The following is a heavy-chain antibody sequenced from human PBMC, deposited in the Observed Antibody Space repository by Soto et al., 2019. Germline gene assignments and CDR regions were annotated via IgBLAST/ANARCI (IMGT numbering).Heavy chain of an antibody. CDR1: GYTFTSYD. CDR3: ARVGRGRAAAGRSPQYYYYYGMDV. Sequence: QVQLVQSGAEVKKPGASVKVSGKASGYTFTSYDINWVRQATGQGLEWMGWMNPNSGNTGYAQKFQGRVTMTRNTSISTAYMELRSLRSEDTAVYYCARVGRGRAAAGRSPQYYYYYGMDVWGQGTTVTVSS. V-gene: IGHV1-8*01. J-gene: IGHJ6*02. D-gene: IGHD6-13*01. CDR2: MNPNSGNT.